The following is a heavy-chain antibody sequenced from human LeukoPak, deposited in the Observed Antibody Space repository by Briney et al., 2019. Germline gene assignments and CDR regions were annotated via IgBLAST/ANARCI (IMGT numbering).Heavy chain of an antibody. CDR1: GYTFSNYG. J-gene: IGHJ4*02. CDR3: ARDLGWLQPKYYFDY. CDR2: ISAYKGNT. V-gene: IGHV1-18*01. D-gene: IGHD5-24*01. Sequence: ASVKVSCKASGYTFSNYGITWVRQAPGQGLEWLGWISAYKGNTNYAQKLQGRVTMTTDTSTSTAYMELRSLRSEDTAVYYCARDLGWLQPKYYFDYWGQGTLVTVSS.